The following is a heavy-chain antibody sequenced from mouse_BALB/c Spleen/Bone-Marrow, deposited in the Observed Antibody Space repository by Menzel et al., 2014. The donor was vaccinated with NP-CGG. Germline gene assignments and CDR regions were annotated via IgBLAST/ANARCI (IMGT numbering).Heavy chain of an antibody. V-gene: IGHV2-5-1*01. D-gene: IGHD2-1*01. CDR3: AKRGNYGYFDY. J-gene: IGHJ2*01. CDR1: GFSLTSYG. Sequence: QVHVKQSGPSLVQPSQSLSITCTVSGFSLTSYGVHWVRQSPGKGLEWLGVIWGGGSTDYNAAFMSRLSITKDNSKSQVFFKMNSLQADDTAIYYCAKRGNYGYFDYWGQGTTLTVSS. CDR2: IWGGGST.